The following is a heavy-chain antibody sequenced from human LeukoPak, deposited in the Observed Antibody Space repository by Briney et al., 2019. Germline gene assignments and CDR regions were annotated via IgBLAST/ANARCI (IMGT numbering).Heavy chain of an antibody. CDR2: IYTSGST. D-gene: IGHD3-22*01. CDR3: ARWYYDGSGYNDY. J-gene: IGHJ4*02. V-gene: IGHV4-61*02. CDR1: GGSISSGSYS. Sequence: SQTLSLTCTVSGGSISSGSYSWSWIRQPAGKGLEWIGRIYTSGSTNYNPSLKSRVTISVDTSKNQFSLKLSSVTAADTAVYYCARWYYDGSGYNDYWGQGTPVTVSS.